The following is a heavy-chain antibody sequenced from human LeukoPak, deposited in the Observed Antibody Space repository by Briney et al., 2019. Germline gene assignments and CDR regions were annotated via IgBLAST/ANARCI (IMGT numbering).Heavy chain of an antibody. CDR1: GGSISSDDYP. V-gene: IGHV4-30-2*01. Sequence: KPSETLSLTCAVSGGSISSDDYPWSWIRQPPGKGLEWIGYIYHSGRTFYNPSLKSRVTISVDTSKNQISPEVTSVTAADTAVYYCARVGGTNYYYYGMDVWGQGTTVTVSS. J-gene: IGHJ6*02. CDR3: ARVGGTNYYYYGMDV. CDR2: IYHSGRT. D-gene: IGHD1-1*01.